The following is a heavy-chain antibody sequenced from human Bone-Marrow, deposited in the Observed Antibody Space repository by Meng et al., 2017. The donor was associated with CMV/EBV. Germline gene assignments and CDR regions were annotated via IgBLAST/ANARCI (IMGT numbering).Heavy chain of an antibody. V-gene: IGHV3-23*01. D-gene: IGHD2-2*02. J-gene: IGHJ6*02. Sequence: GGSLRLSCAASGFTFSSYAMSCVRQAPGKGLEWVSAISGSGGSTYYADSVKGRFTISRDNSKNTLYLQMNSLRAEDTAVYYCAKVWGGYCSGITGYSPYYYYGMDVWGQGTTVTVSS. CDR2: ISGSGGST. CDR1: GFTFSSYA. CDR3: AKVWGGYCSGITGYSPYYYYGMDV.